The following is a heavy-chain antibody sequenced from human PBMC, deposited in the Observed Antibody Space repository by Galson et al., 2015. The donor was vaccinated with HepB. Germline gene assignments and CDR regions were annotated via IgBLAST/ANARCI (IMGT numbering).Heavy chain of an antibody. CDR1: GYTFTSYG. V-gene: IGHV1-18*01. Sequence: SVKVSCKASGYTFTSYGISWVRQAPGQGLEWMGWISAYNGNTNYAQKLQGRVTMTTDTSTSTAYMELRSLRSDDTAVYYCARGGYYYDSSGYYHYYFDYWGQGTLVTVSS. D-gene: IGHD3-22*01. J-gene: IGHJ4*02. CDR3: ARGGYYYDSSGYYHYYFDY. CDR2: ISAYNGNT.